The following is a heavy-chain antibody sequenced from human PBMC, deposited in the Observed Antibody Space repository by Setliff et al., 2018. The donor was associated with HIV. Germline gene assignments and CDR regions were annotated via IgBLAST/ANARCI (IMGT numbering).Heavy chain of an antibody. Sequence: GGSLRLSCVASGLTFSSYSMNWVRQAPGKGLEWVSYISPSSSTLYYADSVKGRFTISRDNAKNSLYLQMNSLRAEDTAVYYCARRYCGGNSCSGNWFEPWGQGNLVTVSS. D-gene: IGHD2-15*01. CDR3: ARRYCGGNSCSGNWFEP. CDR1: GLTFSSYS. J-gene: IGHJ5*02. CDR2: ISPSSSTL. V-gene: IGHV3-48*01.